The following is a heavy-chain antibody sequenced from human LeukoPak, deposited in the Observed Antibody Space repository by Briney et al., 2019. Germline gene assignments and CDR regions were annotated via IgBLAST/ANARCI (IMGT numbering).Heavy chain of an antibody. V-gene: IGHV1-24*01. CDR2: SDLEDGET. D-gene: IGHD2-2*01. CDR1: GDSLTDLS. CDR3: ATGASTAMRELDV. J-gene: IGHJ6*02. Sequence: ASVKVSCKVSGDSLTDLSIHWVRQAPGKGLEWMGGSDLEDGETVYAQKFEDRLIVTEDTSTGTAYMELRSLTSEDTALYYCATGASTAMRELDVWGQGTTVTVSS.